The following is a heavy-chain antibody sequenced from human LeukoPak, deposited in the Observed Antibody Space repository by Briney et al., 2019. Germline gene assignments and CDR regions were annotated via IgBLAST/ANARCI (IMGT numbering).Heavy chain of an antibody. J-gene: IGHJ5*02. V-gene: IGHV4-59*01. D-gene: IGHD3-10*01. Sequence: SETLSLTCTVSGGSISTFYWSWIRQPPGKGLEWIGYLYTSGSTNYNPSLKSLVTISVDTTKKQFSLKLSSVTAADTAVYYCTRHTMGLSPYNWFDPWGQGTLVTVSS. CDR1: GGSISTFY. CDR3: TRHTMGLSPYNWFDP. CDR2: LYTSGST.